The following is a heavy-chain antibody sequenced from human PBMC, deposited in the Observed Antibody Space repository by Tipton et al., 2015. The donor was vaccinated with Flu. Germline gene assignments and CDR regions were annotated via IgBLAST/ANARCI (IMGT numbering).Heavy chain of an antibody. Sequence: TLSLTCTVSGASVSGSSYYWSWIRQSPGRGLEWIGYFDNNGGTDYNPSLKSRVTMSVDTSKNQFSLKLTSVTAADTAVYYCAREFSTALTRYLDLWGRGTLVTVSS. CDR2: FDNNGGT. CDR1: GASVSGSSYY. J-gene: IGHJ2*01. V-gene: IGHV4-61*01. CDR3: AREFSTALTRYLDL. D-gene: IGHD2/OR15-2a*01.